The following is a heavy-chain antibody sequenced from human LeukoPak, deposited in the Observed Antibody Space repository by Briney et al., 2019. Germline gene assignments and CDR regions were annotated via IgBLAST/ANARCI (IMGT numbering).Heavy chain of an antibody. J-gene: IGHJ4*02. Sequence: ASVKVSCKASGYTFTGYYMHWVRQAPGQGLEWMGWINPNSGGANYAQKFQGRVTMTRDTSISTAYMELSRLRSDDTAVYYCARDAGWGADYGDYFDYWGQGTLVTVSS. CDR1: GYTFTGYY. CDR3: ARDAGWGADYGDYFDY. CDR2: INPNSGGA. D-gene: IGHD4-17*01. V-gene: IGHV1-2*02.